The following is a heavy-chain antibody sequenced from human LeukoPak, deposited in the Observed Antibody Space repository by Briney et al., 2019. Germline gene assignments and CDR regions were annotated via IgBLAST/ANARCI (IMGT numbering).Heavy chain of an antibody. CDR2: IYSSGST. D-gene: IGHD3-10*01. CDR1: GGSISSSSYY. Sequence: SETLSLTCTVSGGSISSSSYYWGWIRQPPGKGLEWIGNIYSSGSTYYNPSLKSRVTISVDKSKNQVSLKLSSVTAAETAVYYCAILWLGVRPPDYWGQGTLVTVSS. V-gene: IGHV4-39*01. J-gene: IGHJ4*02. CDR3: AILWLGVRPPDY.